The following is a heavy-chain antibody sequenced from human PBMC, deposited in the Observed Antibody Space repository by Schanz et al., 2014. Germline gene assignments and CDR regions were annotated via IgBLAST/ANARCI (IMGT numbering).Heavy chain of an antibody. J-gene: IGHJ4*02. V-gene: IGHV3-30*04. D-gene: IGHD3-3*01. CDR1: GFKFENYA. CDR2: VSHDGFTK. Sequence: VQLVESGGNFVQPGGSLSLSCAASGFKFENYAMNWVRQAPGKGLEWVSIVSHDGFTKHYADSVRGRFTISRDNSKNTLYLQMNSLRAEDTAVYYCARPIYDLWSGSFDYWGQGTLVTVSS. CDR3: ARPIYDLWSGSFDY.